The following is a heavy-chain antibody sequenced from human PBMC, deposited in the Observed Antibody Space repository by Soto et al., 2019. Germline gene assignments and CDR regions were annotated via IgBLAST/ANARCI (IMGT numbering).Heavy chain of an antibody. CDR1: GFTFSSHG. Sequence: LRLSCAASGFTFSSHGMHWVRQVPGKGLEGVAGISYTGIKEYYADSVKGRFTTSRDKSKNTMYLEVNSLRAEDTAVYYCVKDLSVGAIRGEFDSWGNAALVTVSS. D-gene: IGHD1-26*01. CDR2: ISYTGIKE. V-gene: IGHV3-30*18. J-gene: IGHJ5*01. CDR3: VKDLSVGAIRGEFDS.